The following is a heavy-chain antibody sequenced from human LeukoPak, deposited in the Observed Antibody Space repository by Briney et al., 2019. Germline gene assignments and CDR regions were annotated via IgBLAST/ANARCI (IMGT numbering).Heavy chain of an antibody. D-gene: IGHD1-26*01. J-gene: IGHJ4*02. CDR2: INPNSGGT. CDR3: TRRVGATYGGDY. V-gene: IGHV1-2*02. Sequence: ASVKVSCKASGYTFTGYYMHWVRQAPGQGLEWMGWINPNSGGTNYAQKFQGRVTMTRDTSISTAYMELSRLRSDDTAVYYCTRRVGATYGGDYWGQGTLVTVSS. CDR1: GYTFTGYY.